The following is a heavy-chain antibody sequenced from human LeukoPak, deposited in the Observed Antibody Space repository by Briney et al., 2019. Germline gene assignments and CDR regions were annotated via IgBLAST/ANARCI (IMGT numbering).Heavy chain of an antibody. D-gene: IGHD3-3*01. V-gene: IGHV1-8*01. CDR3: ARAIYGAFWSGYYLGYYYYYMDV. J-gene: IGHJ6*03. CDR1: GYTFTSYD. CDR2: MNPNSGNT. Sequence: ASVKDSCKASGYTFTSYDINWVRQATGQGLEWMGWMNPNSGNTGYAQKFQGRVTMTRNTSISTAYMELSSLRSEDTAVYYCARAIYGAFWSGYYLGYYYYYMDVWGKGTTVTVSS.